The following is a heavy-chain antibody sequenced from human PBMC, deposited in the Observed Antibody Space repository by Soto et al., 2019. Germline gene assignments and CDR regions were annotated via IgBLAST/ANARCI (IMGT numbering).Heavy chain of an antibody. CDR2: LKSKTDGGTT. CDR1: AFTFSNVW. D-gene: IGHD5-18*01. V-gene: IGHV3-15*01. CDR3: TTGGYSYGSRHY. J-gene: IGHJ4*02. Sequence: GSVRLHCAASAFTFSNVWMRWVRQAPWQGLECVGHLKSKTDGGTTDYAAPVKGRFTISRDDSKNTLYLQMNSLKTEDTAVYYCTTGGYSYGSRHYWGQGT.